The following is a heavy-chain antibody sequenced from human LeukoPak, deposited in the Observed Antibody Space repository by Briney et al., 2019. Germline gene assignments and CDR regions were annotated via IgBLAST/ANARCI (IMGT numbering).Heavy chain of an antibody. J-gene: IGHJ3*02. CDR1: GFTFSSYS. V-gene: IGHV3-21*01. CDR3: ARASPYAFDI. CDR2: ISSSSSYI. Sequence: PGGSLRLSWAASGFTFSSYSMTWVRQAPGKGLEWVSSISSSSSYIYYADSVKGRFTISRDNAKNSLYLQMNSLRAEDTAVYYCARASPYAFDIWGQGTMVTVSS.